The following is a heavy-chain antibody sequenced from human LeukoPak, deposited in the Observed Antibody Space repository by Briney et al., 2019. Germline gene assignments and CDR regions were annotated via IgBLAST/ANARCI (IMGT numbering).Heavy chain of an antibody. CDR1: GGTFSSYA. D-gene: IGHD1-26*01. CDR2: IIPIFGTA. CDR3: ARGGRTELFDY. Sequence: ASVKVSCKASGGTFSSYAISWVRQAPGQGLEWMGGIIPIFGTANYAQKFQGRVTIAADESTSTAYMELSSLRSEGTAVYYCARGGRTELFDYWGQGTLVTVSS. V-gene: IGHV1-69*13. J-gene: IGHJ4*02.